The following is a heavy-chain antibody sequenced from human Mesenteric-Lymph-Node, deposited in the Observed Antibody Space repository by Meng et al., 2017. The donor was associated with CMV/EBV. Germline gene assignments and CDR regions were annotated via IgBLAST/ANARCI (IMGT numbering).Heavy chain of an antibody. CDR1: GDSIGSSYYY. CDR3: ARDRIRSGMDV. Sequence: GSLRLSCTVSGDSIGSSYYYWGWIRQPPGKGLEWIGSIHYTRSTYYNPSLKSRVTISLDTSKNQFSLKLSSVTAADTAVYYCARDRIRSGMDVWGQGTTVTVSS. D-gene: IGHD2-15*01. V-gene: IGHV4-39*07. J-gene: IGHJ6*02. CDR2: IHYTRST.